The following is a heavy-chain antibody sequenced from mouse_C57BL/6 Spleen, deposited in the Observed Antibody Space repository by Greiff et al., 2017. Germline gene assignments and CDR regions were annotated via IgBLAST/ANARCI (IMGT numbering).Heavy chain of an antibody. D-gene: IGHD2-4*01. CDR2: IWSGGST. CDR1: GFSLTSYG. Sequence: VHLVESGPGLVQPSQSLSITCTVSGFSLTSYGVHWVRQSPGKGLEWLGVIWSGGSTDYNAAFMSKLSITKDNSKSQVFFKMNSLQADDTAIYYCAKTAYDYDGDWYFGVWGTGTTVTVSS. CDR3: AKTAYDYDGDWYFGV. V-gene: IGHV2-5*01. J-gene: IGHJ1*03.